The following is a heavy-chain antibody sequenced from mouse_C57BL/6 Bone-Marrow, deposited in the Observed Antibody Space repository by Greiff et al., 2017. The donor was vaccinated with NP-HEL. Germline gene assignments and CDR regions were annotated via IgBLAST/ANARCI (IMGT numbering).Heavy chain of an antibody. D-gene: IGHD1-1*01. V-gene: IGHV1-42*01. CDR3: ARCGSSFYWYFDV. CDR1: GYSFTGYY. CDR2: INPSTGGT. Sequence: VQLQQSGPELVKPGASVKISCKASGYSFTGYYMNWVKQSPEQSLEWIGEINPSTGGTTYNQKFKAKATLTVDKSSSTAYMQLKSLTSEDSAVYYCARCGSSFYWYFDVWGTGTTVTVSS. J-gene: IGHJ1*03.